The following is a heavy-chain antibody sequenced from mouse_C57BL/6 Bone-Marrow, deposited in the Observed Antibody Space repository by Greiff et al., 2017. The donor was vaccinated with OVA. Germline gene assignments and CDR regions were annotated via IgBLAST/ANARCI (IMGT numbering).Heavy chain of an antibody. CDR3: ARVGYQYYYAMDY. Sequence: QVQLQQSGAELAKPGASVKLSCKASGYTFTSSWMHWVKQRPGQGLEWIGYINPSSGYTKYNQKFKDKATLTADKSSSTAYMQLSSLTYEDSAVYYCARVGYQYYYAMDYWGQGTSVTVSS. J-gene: IGHJ4*01. V-gene: IGHV1-7*01. CDR1: GYTFTSSW. CDR2: INPSSGYT. D-gene: IGHD2-14*01.